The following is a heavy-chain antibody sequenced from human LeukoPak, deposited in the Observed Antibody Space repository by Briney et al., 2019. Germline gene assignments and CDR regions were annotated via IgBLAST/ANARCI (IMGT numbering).Heavy chain of an antibody. CDR2: IKEDGSEK. CDR3: ARAARGDYVRHRGY. J-gene: IGHJ4*02. CDR1: GFTFSDYW. D-gene: IGHD4-17*01. V-gene: IGHV3-7*01. Sequence: GGSLRLSCAASGFTFSDYWMSWVRQAPGRGLEWVANIKEDGSEKYYVDSVKGRFTISRDNAKNSLYLQMISLRAEDTAVYYCARAARGDYVRHRGYWGQGTLVTVSS.